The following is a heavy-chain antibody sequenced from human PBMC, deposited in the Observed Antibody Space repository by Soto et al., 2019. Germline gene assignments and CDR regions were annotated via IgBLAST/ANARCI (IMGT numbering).Heavy chain of an antibody. Sequence: SETLSLTCTVSGGSISSGVYYWIWIRQHPGKGLEWIGYIYYSGSTYYNPSLKSRVTISVDTSKNQFSLKLSSVTAADTAVYYCAREYYYDSTKTNWFDPWGQGTLVTVSS. J-gene: IGHJ5*02. CDR3: AREYYYDSTKTNWFDP. CDR2: IYYSGST. CDR1: GGSISSGVYY. D-gene: IGHD3-22*01. V-gene: IGHV4-31*03.